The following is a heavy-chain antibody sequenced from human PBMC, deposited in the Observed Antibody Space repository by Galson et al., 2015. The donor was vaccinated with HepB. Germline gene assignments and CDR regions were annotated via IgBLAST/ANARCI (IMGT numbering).Heavy chain of an antibody. CDR1: GFTFSSYA. J-gene: IGHJ6*02. Sequence: SLRLSCAASGFTFSSYAMSWVRQAPGKGLEWVSAISGSGGSTYYADSVKGRFTISRDNSKNTLYLQMNSLRAEDTAVYYCAKAMVRGVINYYYYGMDVWGQGTTVTVSS. V-gene: IGHV3-23*01. D-gene: IGHD3-10*01. CDR3: AKAMVRGVINYYYYGMDV. CDR2: ISGSGGST.